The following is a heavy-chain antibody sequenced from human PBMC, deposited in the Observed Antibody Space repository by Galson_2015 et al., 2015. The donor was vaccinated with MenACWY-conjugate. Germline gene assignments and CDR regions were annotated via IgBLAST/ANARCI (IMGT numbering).Heavy chain of an antibody. Sequence: LRLSCAASGFTFRNYWLTWVRQAPGKGLEWVASIKRDGSEKYYVDSVKGRFTISRDNAKNSLYLEMNSLRVEDTAVYSCARGHYGMDVWGQGTTVTASS. V-gene: IGHV3-7*03. CDR3: ARGHYGMDV. CDR2: IKRDGSEK. J-gene: IGHJ6*02. CDR1: GFTFRNYW.